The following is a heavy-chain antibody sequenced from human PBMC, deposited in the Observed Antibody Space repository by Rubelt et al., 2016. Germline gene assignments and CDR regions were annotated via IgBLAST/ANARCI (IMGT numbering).Heavy chain of an antibody. V-gene: IGHV4-61*01. CDR2: IYYSGST. Sequence: QVQLQESGPGLVKPSETLSLTCTVSGGSVRSGSYYWSWIRQPPGKGLEWIGYIYYSGSTNYNPSLSGRVTISVDTSKNQFSLKLSSVTAADTAVYYCASWRMGYYYYYGMDVWGQGTTVTVSS. CDR3: ASWRMGYYYYYGMDV. D-gene: IGHD3-3*01. J-gene: IGHJ6*02. CDR1: GGSVRSGSYY.